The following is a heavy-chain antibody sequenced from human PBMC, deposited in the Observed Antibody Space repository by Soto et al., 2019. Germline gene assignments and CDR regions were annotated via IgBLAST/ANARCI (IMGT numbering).Heavy chain of an antibody. J-gene: IGHJ4*01. D-gene: IGHD2-8*01. V-gene: IGHV3-33*01. CDR1: GFTFGTYA. Sequence: GGSLRLSCAASGFTFGTYAMHWVRQAPGKGLEWVAVIYYDGSNRYYGDAVKGRFTISRDNSKSTLYLQMSSLRAEDTAVYYCAGAFCTNGVCYYFFDYWGHGTLVTAPQ. CDR2: IYYDGSNR. CDR3: AGAFCTNGVCYYFFDY.